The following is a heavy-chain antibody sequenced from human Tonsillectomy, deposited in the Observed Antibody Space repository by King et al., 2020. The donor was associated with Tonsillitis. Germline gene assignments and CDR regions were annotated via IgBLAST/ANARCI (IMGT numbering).Heavy chain of an antibody. Sequence: VQLVESGGGLVQPGGSLKLSCAASGFTFSGSAMHWVRQASGKGLEWVGRIRSKANSYATAYAASVKGRFTISRDDSKNTAYLQMNSLKTEDTAVYYCTSLEMATTSDYYYYYMDVWGKGTTVTVSS. V-gene: IGHV3-73*01. CDR1: GFTFSGSA. CDR3: TSLEMATTSDYYYYYMDV. J-gene: IGHJ6*03. D-gene: IGHD5-24*01. CDR2: IRSKANSYAT.